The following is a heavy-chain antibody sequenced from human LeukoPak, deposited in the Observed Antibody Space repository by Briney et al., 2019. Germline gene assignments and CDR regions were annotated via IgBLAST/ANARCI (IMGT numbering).Heavy chain of an antibody. Sequence: GGSLRLSCAASGFIFSNYGMHWVRQAPGKGLEWVAVISYDGSNKYYADSVKGRFTTSRDNAKNSLYLQMNSLRVEDTAVYYCAKSGGQQLVAAYGMDVWGQGTTVTVSS. D-gene: IGHD6-13*01. CDR2: ISYDGSNK. CDR3: AKSGGQQLVAAYGMDV. CDR1: GFIFSNYG. J-gene: IGHJ6*02. V-gene: IGHV3-30*18.